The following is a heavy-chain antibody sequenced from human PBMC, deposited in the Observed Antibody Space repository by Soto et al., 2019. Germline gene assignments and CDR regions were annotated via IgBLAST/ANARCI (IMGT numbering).Heavy chain of an antibody. CDR3: AKKFAERTYDYYYYMDV. J-gene: IGHJ6*03. D-gene: IGHD2-21*01. V-gene: IGHV3-23*01. CDR1: GFTFTNYA. Sequence: GGSLRLSCAASGFTFTNYAMSWVRQAPGKGLEWVSVISCNGGNKYYADSVKGRFTISRDNSKNTLYLQMNSLRAEDTAVYYCAKKFAERTYDYYYYMDVWGKGTTVTVSS. CDR2: ISCNGGNK.